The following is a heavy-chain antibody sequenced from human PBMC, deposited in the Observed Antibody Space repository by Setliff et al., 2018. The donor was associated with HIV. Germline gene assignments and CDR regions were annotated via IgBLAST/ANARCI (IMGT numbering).Heavy chain of an antibody. CDR1: GGSFSGYH. CDR2: INHTGNT. V-gene: IGHV4-34*01. Sequence: SETLSLTCAVYGGSFSGYHWNWIRQFPGKGLEWIGEINHTGNTQYNPSLKSRVTMSEETSKNQFSLKLKSVAAADTAIYFCARGKGGLVGPAEFDYWGPGTLVTVSS. CDR3: ARGKGGLVGPAEFDY. D-gene: IGHD1-26*01. J-gene: IGHJ4*02.